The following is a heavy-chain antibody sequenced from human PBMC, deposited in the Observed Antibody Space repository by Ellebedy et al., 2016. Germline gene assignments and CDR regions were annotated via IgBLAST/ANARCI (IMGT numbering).Heavy chain of an antibody. D-gene: IGHD3-16*02. CDR2: TYYTSKWYS. CDR1: GDSVSNNNTT. J-gene: IGHJ5*02. Sequence: SQTLSLTCAISGDSVSNNNTTWNWIRQSPSRGLEWLGRTYYTSKWYSDYAVSVESRITINPDTSKNQFSLHLNSVTPEDTAVYYCTRFIWRHNWFDPWGQGTLVTVSS. V-gene: IGHV6-1*01. CDR3: TRFIWRHNWFDP.